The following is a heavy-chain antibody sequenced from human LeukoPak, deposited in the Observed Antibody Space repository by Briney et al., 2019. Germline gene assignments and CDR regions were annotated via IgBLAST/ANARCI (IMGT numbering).Heavy chain of an antibody. CDR1: GGSFSGYY. J-gene: IGHJ4*02. CDR3: ARFYGSKGSIAAAGTGTDY. D-gene: IGHD6-13*01. CDR2: INHSGST. Sequence: SSETLSLTCAVYGGSFSGYYWSWIRQPPGKGLEWIGEINHSGSTNYNPSLKSRVTISVDTSKNQFSLKLSSVTAADTAVYYCARFYGSKGSIAAAGTGTDYWGQGTLVTVSS. V-gene: IGHV4-34*01.